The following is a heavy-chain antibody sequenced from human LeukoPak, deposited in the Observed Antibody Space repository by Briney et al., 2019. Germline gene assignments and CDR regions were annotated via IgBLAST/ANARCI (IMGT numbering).Heavy chain of an antibody. V-gene: IGHV3-30*02. D-gene: IGHD3-10*01. J-gene: IGHJ4*02. CDR1: GFTFSSYG. Sequence: GGSLRLSCAASGFTFSSYGIHWVRQAPGKGLEWVAFIRYDGSNKYYADSVKGRFTISRDNSKNTLYLQMNSLRAEDTAVYYCAKVRHRGVAGPFDYWGQGTLVTVSS. CDR3: AKVRHRGVAGPFDY. CDR2: IRYDGSNK.